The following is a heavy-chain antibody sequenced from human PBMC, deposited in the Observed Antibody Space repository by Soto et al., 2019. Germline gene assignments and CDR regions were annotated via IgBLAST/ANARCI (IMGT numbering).Heavy chain of an antibody. Sequence: QLQLQESGSGLVKPSQTLSLTCAVSGGSISSGGYSWSWIRQPPGKGLGWIGYIYHSGSTYYSPSLKSRVTISVDRSTNQFSLKLSSVTAADTAGYYCARVKSNYYWFDPWGQGTLVAVSS. V-gene: IGHV4-30-2*01. CDR3: ARVKSNYYWFDP. CDR1: GGSISSGGYS. CDR2: IYHSGST. J-gene: IGHJ5*02. D-gene: IGHD4-4*01.